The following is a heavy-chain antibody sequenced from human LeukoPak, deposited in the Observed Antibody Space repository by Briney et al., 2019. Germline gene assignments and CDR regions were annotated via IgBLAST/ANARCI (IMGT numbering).Heavy chain of an antibody. J-gene: IGHJ4*02. CDR1: GFTFSSYG. D-gene: IGHD6-13*01. Sequence: PGGSLRLSCAASGFTFSSYGMHWVRQAPGKGLEWVAVISYDGSNKYYADSVKGRFTISRDNSKNTLYLQMNSLRAEDTAVYYCARDLQAAAGTRALDYFDYWGQGTLVTVSS. V-gene: IGHV3-30*03. CDR2: ISYDGSNK. CDR3: ARDLQAAAGTRALDYFDY.